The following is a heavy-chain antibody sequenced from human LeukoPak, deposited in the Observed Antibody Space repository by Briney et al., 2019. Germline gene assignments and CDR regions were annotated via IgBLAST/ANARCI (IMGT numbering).Heavy chain of an antibody. CDR1: GFTFSSYS. J-gene: IGHJ4*02. V-gene: IGHV3-21*01. Sequence: GGSLRLSCAASGFTFSSYSMNWVRQAPGKGLEWVSSISSSSSYIYYADSVKGRFTISRDNAKNSLYLQMNSLRAEDTAVYYCARDPFGSGYRDYWGQGTLVTVSS. CDR3: ARDPFGSGYRDY. CDR2: ISSSSSYI. D-gene: IGHD3-22*01.